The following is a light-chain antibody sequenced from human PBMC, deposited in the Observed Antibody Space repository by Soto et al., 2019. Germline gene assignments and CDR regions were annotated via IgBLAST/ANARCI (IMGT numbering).Light chain of an antibody. CDR3: QHYKMYSPWT. V-gene: IGKV1-5*01. CDR1: QSITTW. J-gene: IGKJ1*01. Sequence: PMTLSPCSLAASVGDSVTITCRGSQSITTWLAWYQQRPGKAPKLLIYAVSILQSGVPARFSGSGSGTEFTLTISSLQPDDFVTYYAQHYKMYSPWTFGQGTKVDIK. CDR2: AVS.